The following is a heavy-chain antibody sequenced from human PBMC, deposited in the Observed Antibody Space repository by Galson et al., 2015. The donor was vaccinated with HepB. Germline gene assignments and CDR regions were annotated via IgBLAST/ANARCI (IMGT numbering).Heavy chain of an antibody. CDR1: GFTFSSYA. CDR3: AKVKGYSSSWYSRWFDP. CDR2: ISGSGGST. D-gene: IGHD6-13*01. J-gene: IGHJ5*02. Sequence: SLRLSCAASGFTFSSYAMSWVRQAPGKGLEWVSAISGSGGSTYYADSVKGRFTISRDNSKNTLYLQMNSLRAEDTAVYYCAKVKGYSSSWYSRWFDPWGQGTLVTVSS. V-gene: IGHV3-23*01.